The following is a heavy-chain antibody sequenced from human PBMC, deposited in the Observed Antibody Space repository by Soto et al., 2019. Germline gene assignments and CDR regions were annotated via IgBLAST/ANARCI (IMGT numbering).Heavy chain of an antibody. V-gene: IGHV3-21*01. CDR1: GFTFSSYS. CDR2: ISSSSSYI. Sequence: GGSLRLSCAASGFTFSSYSMNWVRQAPGKGLEWVSSISSSSSYIYYADSVKGRFTISRDNAKNSPYLQMNSLRAEDTAVYYCARAGLGQLAGRFPYYFDYWGQGTLVTVSS. J-gene: IGHJ4*02. CDR3: ARAGLGQLAGRFPYYFDY. D-gene: IGHD6-6*01.